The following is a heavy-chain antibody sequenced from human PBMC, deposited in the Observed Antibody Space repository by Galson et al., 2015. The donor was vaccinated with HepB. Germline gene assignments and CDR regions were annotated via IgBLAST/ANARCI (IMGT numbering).Heavy chain of an antibody. V-gene: IGHV4-30-2*01. D-gene: IGHD3-3*01. CDR1: GGSISSGGYS. J-gene: IGHJ4*02. CDR2: IYHSGST. Sequence: TLSLTCTVSGGSISSGGYSWSWIRQPPGKGLEWIGYIYHSGSTYYNPSLKSRVTISVDTSKNQFSLKLSSVTAADTAVYYCARGASDTIFGVVITYYFDYWGQGTLVTVSS. CDR3: ARGASDTIFGVVITYYFDY.